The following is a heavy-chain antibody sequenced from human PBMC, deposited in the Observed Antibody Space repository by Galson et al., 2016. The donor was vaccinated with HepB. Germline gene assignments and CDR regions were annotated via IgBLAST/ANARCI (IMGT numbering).Heavy chain of an antibody. CDR3: ARDGSGYDYDYEFDY. Sequence: SVKVSCKATGYTFTSYAMHWVRQAPGQRLEWMGWINTGNGNTKYSQKFQGRVTITRDTSASTAYMELSSLRSADTAVYYCARDGSGYDYDYEFDYWGQGSLVTVSS. J-gene: IGHJ4*02. CDR1: GYTFTSYA. CDR2: INTGNGNT. D-gene: IGHD5-12*01. V-gene: IGHV1-3*04.